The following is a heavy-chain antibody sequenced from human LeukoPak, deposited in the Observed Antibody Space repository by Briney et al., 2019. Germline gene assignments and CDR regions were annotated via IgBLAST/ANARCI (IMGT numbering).Heavy chain of an antibody. J-gene: IGHJ4*02. D-gene: IGHD2-15*01. CDR2: MYHTGTT. V-gene: IGHV4-4*02. CDR1: GASISSNNW. CDR3: ARRYCNGGTCYPFDY. Sequence: PSETLSLTCAVSGASISSNNWWNWVRQSPGKGLEWIGEMYHTGTTNYNASLRSRVTVSVDKSKNQFSLKLTSVTAADTAVYYCARRYCNGGTCYPFDYWGQGIQVTVSS.